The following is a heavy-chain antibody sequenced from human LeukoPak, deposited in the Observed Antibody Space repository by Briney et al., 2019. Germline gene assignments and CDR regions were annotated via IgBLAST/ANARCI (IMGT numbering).Heavy chain of an antibody. CDR1: GYTLTELS. Sequence: SVKVSCKVSGYTLTELSMHWVRQAPGQGLEWMGRIIPILGIANYAQKFQGRVTITADKSTSTAYMELSSLRSEDTAVYYCARTLQNDYYGSGSYFYFDYWGQGTLVTVSS. CDR2: IIPILGIA. D-gene: IGHD3-10*01. V-gene: IGHV1-69*02. CDR3: ARTLQNDYYGSGSYFYFDY. J-gene: IGHJ4*02.